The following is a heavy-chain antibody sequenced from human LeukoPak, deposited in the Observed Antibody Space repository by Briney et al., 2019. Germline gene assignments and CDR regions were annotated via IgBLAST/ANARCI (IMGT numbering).Heavy chain of an antibody. CDR2: MNPNSGNT. J-gene: IGHJ6*02. V-gene: IGHV1-8*01. Sequence: ASVKVSCKASGYTFTSYDINWVRQATGQGLEWMGWMNPNSGNTGYAQKFQGRVTMTRNTSISTAYMGLSSLRSEDTAVYYCARGDVDIVVVPAATRYYGMDVWGQGTTVTVSS. CDR1: GYTFTSYD. D-gene: IGHD2-2*01. CDR3: ARGDVDIVVVPAATRYYGMDV.